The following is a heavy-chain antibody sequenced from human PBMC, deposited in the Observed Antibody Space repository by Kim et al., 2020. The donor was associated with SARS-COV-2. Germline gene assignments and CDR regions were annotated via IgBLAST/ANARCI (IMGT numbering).Heavy chain of an antibody. Sequence: SRVTISVDTSKNQFSLKLSSVTAADTAVYYCARAQVYCSSTSCYTGDIDYWGQGTLVTVSS. D-gene: IGHD2-2*02. CDR3: ARAQVYCSSTSCYTGDIDY. J-gene: IGHJ4*02. V-gene: IGHV4-34*01.